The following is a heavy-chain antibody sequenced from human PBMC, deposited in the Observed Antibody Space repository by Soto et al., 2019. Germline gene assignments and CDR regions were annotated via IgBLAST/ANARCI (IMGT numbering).Heavy chain of an antibody. CDR3: ARRAGGDAYVRALGAFDI. CDR1: GGTFSSYT. V-gene: IGHV1-69*02. D-gene: IGHD3-16*01. CDR2: IIPILGIA. Sequence: QVQLVQSGAEVKKPGSSVKVSCKASGGTFSSYTISWVRQAPGQGLEWMGRIIPILGIANYAQKCQGRVTITADKATSTAYMELSSRRSEDTAVYYCARRAGGDAYVRALGAFDIWGQGTMVTVSS. J-gene: IGHJ3*02.